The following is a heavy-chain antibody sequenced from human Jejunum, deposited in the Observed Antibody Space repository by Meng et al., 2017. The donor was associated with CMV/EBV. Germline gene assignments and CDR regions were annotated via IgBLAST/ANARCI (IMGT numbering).Heavy chain of an antibody. V-gene: IGHV4-34*01. CDR3: ARGGRVVSLNYYYGMDV. D-gene: IGHD3-10*01. J-gene: IGHJ6*02. CDR2: VDHGGNS. Sequence: SSGYFCVCVHQAPVTGLEWLGLVDHGGNSLFDPSLESRLAMSVATSKMQFSLRLSSMTAADTATYFCARGGRVVSLNYYYGMDVWGQGITVTVSS. CDR1: SSGYF.